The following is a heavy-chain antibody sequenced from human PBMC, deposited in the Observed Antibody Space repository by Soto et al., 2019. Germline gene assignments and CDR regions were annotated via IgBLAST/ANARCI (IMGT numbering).Heavy chain of an antibody. CDR3: AREKGTGDWDNFFQH. CDR1: GLTVNSNY. CDR2: IHTGGVT. Sequence: EVQLVESGGGLVQPGGSLRLSCEASGLTVNSNYMSWVRQAPGKGLEWVAVIHTGGVTYYADSVKGRFIISRDNSKNTVYLQMTSVRAEDTAVYYCAREKGTGDWDNFFQHWGQGTLVTVSS. D-gene: IGHD1-26*01. V-gene: IGHV3-66*01. J-gene: IGHJ1*01.